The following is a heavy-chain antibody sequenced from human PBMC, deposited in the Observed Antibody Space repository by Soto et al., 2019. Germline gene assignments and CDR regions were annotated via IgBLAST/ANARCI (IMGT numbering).Heavy chain of an antibody. V-gene: IGHV2-5*02. CDR1: GFSLSTSGVA. Sequence: VSGPTLVNPTQTLTLTCTFSGFSLSTSGVAVGWIRQPPGGALEWLAILYRDDDKRYNPSLNSRVTFTKVTSTNQVVLTMTNLDPVDTVTYYCAYRESGCGSCFPFWGQGVLVSVSS. D-gene: IGHD2-15*01. CDR3: AYRESGCGSCFPF. J-gene: IGHJ4*02. CDR2: LYRDDDK.